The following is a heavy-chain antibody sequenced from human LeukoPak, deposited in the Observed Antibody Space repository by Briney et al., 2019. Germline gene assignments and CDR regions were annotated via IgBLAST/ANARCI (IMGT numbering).Heavy chain of an antibody. CDR3: AKDPATVLRGYSYGHFDY. D-gene: IGHD5-18*01. J-gene: IGHJ4*02. Sequence: GGSLRLSCAASGFTFDDYAMHWVRQAPGKGLEWVSGISWNSGSIGYADSVKGRFTISRDNSKNTLYLQMNSLRAEDTAVYYCAKDPATVLRGYSYGHFDYWGQGTLVTVSS. V-gene: IGHV3-9*01. CDR1: GFTFDDYA. CDR2: ISWNSGSI.